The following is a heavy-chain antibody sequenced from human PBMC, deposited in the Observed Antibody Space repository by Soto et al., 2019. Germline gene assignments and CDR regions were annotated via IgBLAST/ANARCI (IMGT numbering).Heavy chain of an antibody. V-gene: IGHV1-69*13. Sequence: GASVKVSCKASGGTFSSYAISWVRQAPGQGLEWMGGIIPIFGTANYAQKFQGRVTITADESTITAYMELSSLRSEDTAVYYCACSITIFGVVIKDGMDVWGQGTTVTVSS. CDR2: IIPIFGTA. CDR3: ACSITIFGVVIKDGMDV. J-gene: IGHJ6*02. CDR1: GGTFSSYA. D-gene: IGHD3-3*01.